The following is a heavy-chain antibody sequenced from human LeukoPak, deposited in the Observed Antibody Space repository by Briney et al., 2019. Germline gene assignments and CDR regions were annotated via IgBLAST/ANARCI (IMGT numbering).Heavy chain of an antibody. Sequence: SETLSLICTVSGASISSYYWSWIRQPPGKGLEWIGDMHYSGSTNYNPSLKSRVTISVGTSKNQFSLKLSSVTAADTAVYYCAREGTAGTNLNWFDPWGQGTLVTVSS. CDR2: MHYSGST. J-gene: IGHJ5*02. CDR1: GASISSYY. D-gene: IGHD1-1*01. CDR3: AREGTAGTNLNWFDP. V-gene: IGHV4-59*01.